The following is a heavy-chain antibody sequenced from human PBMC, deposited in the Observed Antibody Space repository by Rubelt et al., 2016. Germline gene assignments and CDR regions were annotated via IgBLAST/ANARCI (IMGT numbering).Heavy chain of an antibody. CDR3: ARDLPPFRRYNWNFPLDY. CDR2: ISAYNGKT. V-gene: IGHV1-18*01. Sequence: QVQLVQSGAEVKKPGASVKVSCKASGYTFTSYGISWVRQAPGQGLEWMGWISAYNGKTNYAQKLQGRVTVTTDNYTRTAYMALRSLRSDGTAVYYCARDLPPFRRYNWNFPLDYWGQGTLVTVSS. D-gene: IGHD1-7*01. CDR1: GYTFTSYG. J-gene: IGHJ4*02.